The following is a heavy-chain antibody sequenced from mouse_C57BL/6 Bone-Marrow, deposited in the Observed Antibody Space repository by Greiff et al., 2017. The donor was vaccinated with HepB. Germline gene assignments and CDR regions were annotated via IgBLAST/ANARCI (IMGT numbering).Heavy chain of an antibody. D-gene: IGHD2-3*01. CDR3: ARWGDGYFYYFDY. Sequence: VQLQESGAELVRPGSSVKLSCKASGYTFTSYWMHWVKQRPIQGLEWIGNIDPSDSETHYNQKFKDKATLTVDKSSSTAYMQLSSLTSEDSAVYYCARWGDGYFYYFDYWGQGTTLTVSS. CDR2: IDPSDSET. CDR1: GYTFTSYW. V-gene: IGHV1-52*01. J-gene: IGHJ2*01.